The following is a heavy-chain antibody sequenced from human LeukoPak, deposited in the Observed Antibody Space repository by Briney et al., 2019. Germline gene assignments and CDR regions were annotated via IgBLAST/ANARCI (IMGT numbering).Heavy chain of an antibody. J-gene: IGHJ4*02. CDR3: ASYPPYY. CDR1: GGSISSYY. Sequence: PSETLSLTCTVSGGSISSYYWSWIRQPPGKGLEWIGEINHSGSTNYNPSLKSRVTISVDTSKNQFSLKLSSVTAADTAVYYCASYPPYYWGQGTLVTVSS. V-gene: IGHV4-34*01. CDR2: INHSGST.